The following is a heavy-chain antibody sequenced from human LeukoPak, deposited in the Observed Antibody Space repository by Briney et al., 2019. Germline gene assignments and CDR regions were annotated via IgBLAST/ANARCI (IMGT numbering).Heavy chain of an antibody. D-gene: IGHD3-10*01. V-gene: IGHV3-30-3*01. CDR2: ISYDGSNK. CDR3: ARGLNRVVYLGY. CDR1: GFTFSSYA. Sequence: GGSLRLSCAASGFTFSSYAMHWVRQAPGKGLEWVAVISYDGSNKYYADSVKGRFTISRDNSKNTLYLQMNSLRAEDTAVYYCARGLNRVVYLGYWGQGTLVTVSS. J-gene: IGHJ4*02.